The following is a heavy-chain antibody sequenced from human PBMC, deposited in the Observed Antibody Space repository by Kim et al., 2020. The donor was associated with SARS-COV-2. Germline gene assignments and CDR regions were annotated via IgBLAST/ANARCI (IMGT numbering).Heavy chain of an antibody. J-gene: IGHJ3*02. Sequence: GGSLRLSCAASGFTFSSYGMHWVRQAPGKGLEWVAVIWYDGSNKYYADSVKGRFTISRDNSKNTLYLQMNSLRAEDTAVYYCARGEVVVAATDDAFDIWGQGTMVTVSS. CDR1: GFTFSSYG. CDR3: ARGEVVVAATDDAFDI. V-gene: IGHV3-33*08. CDR2: IWYDGSNK. D-gene: IGHD2-15*01.